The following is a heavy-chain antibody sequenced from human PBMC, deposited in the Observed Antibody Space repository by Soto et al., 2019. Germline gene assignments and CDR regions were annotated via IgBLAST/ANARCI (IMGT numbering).Heavy chain of an antibody. CDR3: ASRIIAAPVSRWVDP. CDR1: GGSFSGYY. D-gene: IGHD6-13*01. CDR2: INHSGST. J-gene: IGHJ5*02. V-gene: IGHV4-34*01. Sequence: SETLSLTCAVYGGSFSGYYWIWIRQPPGKGLEWIGEINHSGSTNHNPSLKSRVTVSVDTTKNQFSLKLTSVTAADTAVYYCASRIIAAPVSRWVDPWGQGNLVTVSS.